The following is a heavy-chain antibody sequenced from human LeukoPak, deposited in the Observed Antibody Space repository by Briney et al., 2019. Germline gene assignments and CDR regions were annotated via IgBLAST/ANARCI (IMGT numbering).Heavy chain of an antibody. CDR3: AKDRTVGASYWYFDL. D-gene: IGHD1-26*01. J-gene: IGHJ2*01. CDR1: GFTFSSYG. CDR2: IWYDGSNK. Sequence: GGSLRLSCAASGFTFSSYGMHWVRQAPGKGLEWVAVIWYDGSNKYYADSVKGRFTISRDNSKNTLYLQMNSLRVEDTAIYYCAKDRTVGASYWYFDLWGRGTQVTVSS. V-gene: IGHV3-33*06.